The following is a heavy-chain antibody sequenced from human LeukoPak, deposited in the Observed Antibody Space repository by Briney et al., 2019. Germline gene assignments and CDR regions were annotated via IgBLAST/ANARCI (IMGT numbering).Heavy chain of an antibody. D-gene: IGHD1-1*01. CDR2: INHRGDT. J-gene: IGHJ4*03. CDR1: GGSFSAYY. Sequence: EPSETLSLTCSVYGGSFSAYYWSWIRQSPGKGLEWIAEINHRGDTNYNPSVKSRVSISVDTSKNQFSLKVTSLTAADTAVYYCARGPPIRETGYFDYWGQGTLVTVSS. V-gene: IGHV4-34*01. CDR3: ARGPPIRETGYFDY.